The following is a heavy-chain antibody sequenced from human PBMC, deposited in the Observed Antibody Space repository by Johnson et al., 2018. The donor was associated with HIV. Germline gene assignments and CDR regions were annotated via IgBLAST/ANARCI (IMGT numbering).Heavy chain of an antibody. CDR2: ISSDGTDT. CDR1: GFTFNNYW. Sequence: VQLVESGGGLVQPGGSLVLSCAASGFTFNNYWMHWVRQAPGQGLVWVSRISSDGTDTYYADSVKGRFTISRDNSKNTLYLQMNSLRAEDTAVYYCARGSGWYLAFDIWGQGTMVTVSS. D-gene: IGHD6-19*01. J-gene: IGHJ3*02. V-gene: IGHV3-74*01. CDR3: ARGSGWYLAFDI.